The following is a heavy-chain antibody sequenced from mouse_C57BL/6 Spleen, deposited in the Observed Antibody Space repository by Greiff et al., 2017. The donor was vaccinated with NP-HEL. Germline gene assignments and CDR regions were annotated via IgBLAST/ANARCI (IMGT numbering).Heavy chain of an antibody. CDR1: GFNIKDDY. V-gene: IGHV14-4*01. CDR2: IDPENGDT. J-gene: IGHJ1*03. CDR3: TTPLYGSVWYFDV. D-gene: IGHD1-1*01. Sequence: EVKLLESGAELVRPGASVKLSCTASGFNIKDDYMHWVKQRPEQGLEWIGWIDPENGDTEYASKFQGKAAITADTSSNTAYLQLSSLTSEDTAVYYCTTPLYGSVWYFDVWGTGTTVTVSS.